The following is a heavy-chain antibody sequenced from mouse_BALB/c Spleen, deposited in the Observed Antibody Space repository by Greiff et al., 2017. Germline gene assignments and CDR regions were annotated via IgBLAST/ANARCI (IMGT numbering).Heavy chain of an antibody. J-gene: IGHJ2*01. Sequence: QVQLQQSGPELVKPGASVKISCKASGYAFSSSWMNWVKQRPGQGLEWIGRIYPGDGDTNYNGKFKGKATLTADKSSSTAYMQLSSLTSEDSAVYFCARWGRYDYFDYWGQGTTLTVSS. CDR2: IYPGDGDT. D-gene: IGHD2-14*01. V-gene: IGHV1-82*01. CDR3: ARWGRYDYFDY. CDR1: GYAFSSSW.